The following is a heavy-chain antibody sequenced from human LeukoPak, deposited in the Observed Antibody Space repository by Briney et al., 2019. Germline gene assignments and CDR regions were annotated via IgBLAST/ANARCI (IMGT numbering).Heavy chain of an antibody. CDR1: GFTFDDYA. CDR2: ISWNSGSI. J-gene: IGHJ6*02. V-gene: IGHV3-9*01. D-gene: IGHD1-26*01. Sequence: GGSLRLSCAASGFTFDDYAMHWVRQAPGKGLEWVSGISWNSGSIGYVDSVKGRFTISRDNAKNSLYLQMNSLRAEDTALYYCAKDPDKSGSYSYGMDVWGQGTTVTVSS. CDR3: AKDPDKSGSYSYGMDV.